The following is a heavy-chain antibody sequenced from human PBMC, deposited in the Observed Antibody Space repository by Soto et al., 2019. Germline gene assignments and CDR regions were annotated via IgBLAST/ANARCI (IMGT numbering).Heavy chain of an antibody. V-gene: IGHV3-30*18. CDR3: AKEGHTSGRCGCFNI. D-gene: IGHD6-19*01. Sequence: GGSLRLSCEASGFTLSSSVLHWVRQAPGKRLEWLSVISVDGRNDLHAGAVKGRFTISRDISKNMVYLQMNDLRPDDTAMYFCAKEGHTSGRCGCFNIWGQGTMVTVSS. CDR2: ISVDGRND. CDR1: GFTLSSSV. J-gene: IGHJ3*02.